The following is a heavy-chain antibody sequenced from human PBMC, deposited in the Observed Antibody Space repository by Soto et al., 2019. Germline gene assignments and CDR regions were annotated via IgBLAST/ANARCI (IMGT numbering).Heavy chain of an antibody. J-gene: IGHJ6*02. Sequence: SETLSLTCTVSGGSISSYYWSWIRQPPGKGLEWIGYIYYSGSTNYNPSLKGRVTISVDTSKNQFSLKLSSVTAADTAVYYCARATYYDFWSGYSGGMDVWGQGTTVTVSS. V-gene: IGHV4-59*01. CDR2: IYYSGST. CDR1: GGSISSYY. CDR3: ARATYYDFWSGYSGGMDV. D-gene: IGHD3-3*01.